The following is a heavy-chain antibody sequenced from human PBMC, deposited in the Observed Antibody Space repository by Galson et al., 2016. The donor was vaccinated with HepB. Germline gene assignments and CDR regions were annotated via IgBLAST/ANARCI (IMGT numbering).Heavy chain of an antibody. CDR3: ASQPRVSMIAVVIKTPFDY. CDR1: GDSIRRPNYY. J-gene: IGHJ4*02. Sequence: ETLSLTCTVSGDSIRRPNYYWAWVRQPPGKGLEWIGSIYYTGTTYYNPSLKSRVTISVDTSKNQFSLKLSSVTAADSAVFYCASQPRVSMIAVVIKTPFDYWGQGTLVTVSS. CDR2: IYYTGTT. V-gene: IGHV4-39*01. D-gene: IGHD3-22*01.